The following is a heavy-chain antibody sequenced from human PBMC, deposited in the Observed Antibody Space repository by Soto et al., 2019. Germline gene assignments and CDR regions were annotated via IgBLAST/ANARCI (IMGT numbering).Heavy chain of an antibody. CDR3: ARGDVLRFLEWLLSPFDY. CDR1: GGSISSSSYY. Sequence: PSETLSLTCTVSGGSISSSSYYWGWIRQPPGKGLEWIGSIYYSGSTYYNPSLKSRVTISVDTSKNQFSLELSSVTAADTAVYYCARGDVLRFLEWLLSPFDYWGQGTLVTVSS. D-gene: IGHD3-3*01. V-gene: IGHV4-39*01. J-gene: IGHJ4*02. CDR2: IYYSGST.